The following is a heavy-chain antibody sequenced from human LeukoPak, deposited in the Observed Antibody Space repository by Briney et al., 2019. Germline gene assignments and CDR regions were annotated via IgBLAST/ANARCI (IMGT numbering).Heavy chain of an antibody. J-gene: IGHJ3*02. CDR1: GVSISSYY. CDR2: IYYSGST. CDR3: ARLTGYRIESAFDI. D-gene: IGHD3-9*01. V-gene: IGHV4-59*01. Sequence: PSETLSLTCTVSGVSISSYYWSWIRQPPGKGLEWIGYIYYSGSTNYNPSLKSRVTISVDTSKNQFSLKLSSVTAADTAVYYCARLTGYRIESAFDIWGQGTMVTVSS.